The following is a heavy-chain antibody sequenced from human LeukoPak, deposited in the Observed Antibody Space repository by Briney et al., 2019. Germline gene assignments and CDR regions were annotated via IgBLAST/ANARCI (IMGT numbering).Heavy chain of an antibody. D-gene: IGHD3-9*01. CDR1: GFIVSSNY. V-gene: IGHV3-66*01. CDR3: GYFDPPTGY. J-gene: IGHJ1*01. CDR2: IFSGGTT. Sequence: GGSLRLSCAASGFIVSSNYMSWVRQAPGMGLEWVSVIFSGGTTYYADSVKGRFTISRDNSKNTLYLQVNSLRAEDTAGYYCGYFDPPTGYWGQGTLVTVSS.